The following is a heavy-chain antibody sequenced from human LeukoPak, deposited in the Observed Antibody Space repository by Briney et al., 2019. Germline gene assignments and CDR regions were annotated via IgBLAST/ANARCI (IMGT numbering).Heavy chain of an antibody. D-gene: IGHD2-15*01. V-gene: IGHV3-48*01. CDR1: GFTFSSYS. CDR3: AKPRDIDSWAFDV. J-gene: IGHJ3*01. CDR2: ISGSGATI. Sequence: PGGSLRLSCAASGFTFSSYSMNWVRQAPGKGLEWLSYISGSGATIYYADSVKGRSTVSRDNSKNTLNLQMNSLRTEDTAVFYCAKPRDIDSWAFDVWGQGTMVTVSS.